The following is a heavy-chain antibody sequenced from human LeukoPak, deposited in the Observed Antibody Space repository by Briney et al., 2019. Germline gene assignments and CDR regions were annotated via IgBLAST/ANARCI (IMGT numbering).Heavy chain of an antibody. CDR3: AKRPSGYVDY. CDR1: GFTFSSYA. D-gene: IGHD3-22*01. V-gene: IGHV3-23*01. Sequence: PGGSLRLSCAASGFTFSSYAMSWVRQAPGKGPEWVSAISGSGGSTYYADSVKGRFTISRDNSKYTLYLQMNSLRAEDTAVYYCAKRPSGYVDYWGQGTLVTVSS. CDR2: ISGSGGST. J-gene: IGHJ4*02.